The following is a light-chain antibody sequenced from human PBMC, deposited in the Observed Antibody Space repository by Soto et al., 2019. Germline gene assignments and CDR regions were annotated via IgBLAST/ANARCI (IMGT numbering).Light chain of an antibody. J-gene: IGLJ1*01. CDR2: DVT. Sequence: QSVLAQPRSVSGSPGQSVAISCTGTSSDVGAYDYVSWYQQHPCKAPKLMIYDVTKRPSGVPDRFSGSKSGNTASLTISGLQPEDESDYYCCSYAGSPYVFGTGTKVTVL. V-gene: IGLV2-11*01. CDR1: SSDVGAYDY. CDR3: CSYAGSPYV.